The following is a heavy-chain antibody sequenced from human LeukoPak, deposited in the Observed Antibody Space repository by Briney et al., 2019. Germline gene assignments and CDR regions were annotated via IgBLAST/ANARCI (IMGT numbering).Heavy chain of an antibody. CDR3: ARALLIAQKYYDFWSGYFPPKEIDY. Sequence: GGSLRLSCAASGFTFSSYSMNWVRQAPGKGLEWVSSISSSSSYIYYADSVKGRFTISRDNAKNSLYLQMNSLRAEDTAVYYCARALLIAQKYYDFWSGYFPPKEIDYWGQGTLVTVSS. J-gene: IGHJ4*02. CDR2: ISSSSSYI. V-gene: IGHV3-21*04. CDR1: GFTFSSYS. D-gene: IGHD3-3*01.